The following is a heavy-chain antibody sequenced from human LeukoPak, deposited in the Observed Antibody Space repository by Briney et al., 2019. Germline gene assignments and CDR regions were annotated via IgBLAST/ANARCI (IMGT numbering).Heavy chain of an antibody. Sequence: ASVKVSCKASGGTFSSYAISWVRQAPGQGLEWVGGIIPIFGTANYAQKFQGRVTITADESTSTAYMELSSLRSEDTAVYYCARRAIYYDSSGYYSYYFDYWGQGTLVTVSS. J-gene: IGHJ4*02. D-gene: IGHD3-22*01. CDR3: ARRAIYYDSSGYYSYYFDY. CDR2: IIPIFGTA. CDR1: GGTFSSYA. V-gene: IGHV1-69*13.